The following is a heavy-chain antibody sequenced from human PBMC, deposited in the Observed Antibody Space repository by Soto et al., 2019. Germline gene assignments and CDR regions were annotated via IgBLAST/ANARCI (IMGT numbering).Heavy chain of an antibody. CDR1: GYSFTTYW. D-gene: IGHD2-2*01. Sequence: GESLKISCQGSGYSFTTYWIGWVRQMPGKGLEWMGIIYPGDSDTRYSPSFQGQVTISADKSISTAYLQWSSLKASDTAIYYCATGGYCSDTTFYNFSDYWGQGTLVTVSS. CDR2: IYPGDSDT. V-gene: IGHV5-51*01. CDR3: ATGGYCSDTTFYNFSDY. J-gene: IGHJ4*02.